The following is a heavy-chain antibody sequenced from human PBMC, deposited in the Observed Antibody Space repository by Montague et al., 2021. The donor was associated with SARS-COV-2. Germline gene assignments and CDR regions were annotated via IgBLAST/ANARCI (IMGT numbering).Heavy chain of an antibody. V-gene: IGHV2-5*02. CDR1: GFSLNTSGEG. D-gene: IGHD4-17*01. Sequence: PALVKPTQTLTLTCTFSGFSLNTSGEGVGWVRQPPGKALEWLALIYWADDKRYSPSLTSRSTISKDTTKNEVVLTVANMYPVDTATYYCARYGDYGSWFDPWGQGTLVTVSS. J-gene: IGHJ5*02. CDR3: ARYGDYGSWFDP. CDR2: IYWADDK.